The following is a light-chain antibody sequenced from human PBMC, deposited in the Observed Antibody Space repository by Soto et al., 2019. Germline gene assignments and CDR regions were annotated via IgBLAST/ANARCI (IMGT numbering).Light chain of an antibody. J-gene: IGKJ1*01. CDR2: GAS. CDR1: QGISRK. V-gene: IGKV3-15*01. Sequence: IVMTQSPATLSLAAGESVTISCRASQGISRKVAWYQHKPGQAPRLLSSGASTGATGIPARFSGSGSGTEFTLTISSLKSEDCEIYYCQQRSNWPRTFGQGTKVDIK. CDR3: QQRSNWPRT.